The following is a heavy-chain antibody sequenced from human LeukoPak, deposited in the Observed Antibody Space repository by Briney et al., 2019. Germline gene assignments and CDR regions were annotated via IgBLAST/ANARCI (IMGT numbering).Heavy chain of an antibody. Sequence: GRSLRLSCAASGFTFSSYGMHWVRQAPGKGLXXXAVISYDGSNKYYADSVKGRFTISRDNSKNTLYLQMNSLRAEDTAVYYCAKDDGYGGGPEGYWGQGTLVTVSS. J-gene: IGHJ4*02. CDR3: AKDDGYGGGPEGY. CDR1: GFTFSSYG. D-gene: IGHD4-23*01. V-gene: IGHV3-30*18. CDR2: ISYDGSNK.